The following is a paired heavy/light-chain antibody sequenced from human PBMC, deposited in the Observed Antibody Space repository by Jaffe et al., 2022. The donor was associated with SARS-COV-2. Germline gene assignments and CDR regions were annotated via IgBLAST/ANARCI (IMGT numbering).Heavy chain of an antibody. CDR3: AREPMGYNYGADY. Sequence: EVQLVESGGGLVQPGGSLRLSCAASGFTFRSYWMNWVRQAPGKGLEWVANIDQDGRENYYVDSVKGRFTISRDNAKNSLYLQMNSLRAEDTAIYYCAREPMGYNYGADYWGQGTLVTVSS. J-gene: IGHJ4*02. V-gene: IGHV3-7*01. CDR1: GFTFRSYW. D-gene: IGHD5-18*01. CDR2: IDQDGREN.
Light chain of an antibody. J-gene: IGKJ2*01. V-gene: IGKV1-39*01. CDR3: QQSYSSPRT. CDR1: QSITNY. CDR2: AAS. Sequence: DIQMTQSPSSLSASVGDRVTITCRASQSITNYFNWYQQKPGKAPKLLIYAASSLQSGVPSRFSGSGSGTDFTLTISSLQPEDFATYYCQQSYSSPRTFGQGTKLEIK.